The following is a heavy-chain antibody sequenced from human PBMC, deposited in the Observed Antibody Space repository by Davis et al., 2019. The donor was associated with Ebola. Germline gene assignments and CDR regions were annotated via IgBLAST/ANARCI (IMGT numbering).Heavy chain of an antibody. J-gene: IGHJ4*02. V-gene: IGHV3-23*01. CDR3: ARGYCSSGNCYWGAHS. CDR2: FPGSGGGP. CDR1: GFTFSTNY. D-gene: IGHD2-15*01. Sequence: PGGSLRLSCAASGFTFSTNYMSWVRQAPGKGLEWVSTFPGSGGGPSYADSVKGRFTFSRDNSKNTLYLQMNSLRDEDTAVYYCARGYCSSGNCYWGAHSWGQGTLVTVSS.